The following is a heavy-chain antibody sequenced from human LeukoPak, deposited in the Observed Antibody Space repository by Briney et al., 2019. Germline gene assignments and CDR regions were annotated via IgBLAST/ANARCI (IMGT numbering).Heavy chain of an antibody. CDR2: MNPNSGNT. CDR1: GYTFTSYD. CDR3: ARLDIVVVPAAIWQDYYYYYYMDV. D-gene: IGHD2-2*02. V-gene: IGHV1-8*01. Sequence: ASVKVSCKASGYTFTSYDINWVGQATGQGREGMGWMNPNSGNTGYAQKFQGRVTMTRNTSISTAYMELSSLRSEDTAVYYCARLDIVVVPAAIWQDYYYYYYMDVWGKGTTVTVSS. J-gene: IGHJ6*03.